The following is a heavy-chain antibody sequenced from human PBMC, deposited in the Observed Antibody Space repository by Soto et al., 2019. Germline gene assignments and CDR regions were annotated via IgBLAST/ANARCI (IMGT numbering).Heavy chain of an antibody. CDR2: IDEYGSTI. CDR1: GFTFSSYW. D-gene: IGHD3-10*01. V-gene: IGHV3-74*01. J-gene: IGHJ4*02. CDR3: TRDIGGKGAY. Sequence: GGSLRLSCAASGFTFSSYWMHWVRQVPGKGLLWVSRIDEYGSTINYADSARGRFTISRDNARNTLYLEMNSLRAEDTALYYCTRDIGGKGAYWGPGTLVTVSS.